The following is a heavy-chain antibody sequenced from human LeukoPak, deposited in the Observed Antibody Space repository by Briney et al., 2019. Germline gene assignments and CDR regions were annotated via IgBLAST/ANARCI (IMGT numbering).Heavy chain of an antibody. V-gene: IGHV3-73*01. Sequence: GGSLRLSCAASGFTFSGSTMHWVRQASGKGLEWVGRIRSKTNNYATVYAASVKGRFTISRDDSKNTAYLQMNSLKTEDTAVYYCTRPAVGAVIGRDVWGKGTTVTVSS. CDR3: TRPAVGAVIGRDV. D-gene: IGHD6-19*01. CDR1: GFTFSGST. CDR2: IRSKTNNYAT. J-gene: IGHJ6*04.